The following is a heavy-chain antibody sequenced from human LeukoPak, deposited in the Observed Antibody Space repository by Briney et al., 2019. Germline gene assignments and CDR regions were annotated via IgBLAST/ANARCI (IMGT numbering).Heavy chain of an antibody. J-gene: IGHJ4*02. D-gene: IGHD3-10*01. Sequence: GASVKVSCKASGYTFTGYYMHWVRQAPGQGLEWMGWINPNSGGTNYAQKFQGRVTMTRDTSISTAYMELSRLRSDDTAVYYCAYIAMVRGVISRDYWGQGTLVTVSS. CDR1: GYTFTGYY. CDR2: INPNSGGT. V-gene: IGHV1-2*02. CDR3: AYIAMVRGVISRDY.